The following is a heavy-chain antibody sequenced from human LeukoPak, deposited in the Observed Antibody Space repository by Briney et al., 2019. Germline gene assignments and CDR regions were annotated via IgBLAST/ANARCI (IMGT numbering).Heavy chain of an antibody. D-gene: IGHD1/OR15-1a*01. CDR1: GFTFDEFA. V-gene: IGHV3-9*01. J-gene: IGHJ5*02. Sequence: GRSLRLSCAASGFTFDEFAMNWVRQAPGKGLEWVSRISWNSDRIDYADSVKGRFTISRDNAKNSLYLQMNSLRAEDTALYYCSREHSRVFDPRGQGTLVTVSS. CDR2: ISWNSDRI. CDR3: SREHSRVFDP.